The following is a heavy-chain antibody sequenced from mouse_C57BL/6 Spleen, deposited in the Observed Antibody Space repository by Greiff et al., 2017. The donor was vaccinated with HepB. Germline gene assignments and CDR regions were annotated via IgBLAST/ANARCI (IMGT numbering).Heavy chain of an antibody. CDR1: GYAFSSSW. J-gene: IGHJ2*01. Sequence: QVQLKESGPELVKPGASVKISCKASGYAFSSSWMNWVKQRPGKGLEWIGRIYPGDGDTNYNGKFKGKATLTADKSSSTAYMQLSSLTSEDSAVYFGAREGLTHYYFDDWGKGTTLTVAS. CDR2: IYPGDGDT. D-gene: IGHD1-1*01. CDR3: AREGLTHYYFDD. V-gene: IGHV1-82*01.